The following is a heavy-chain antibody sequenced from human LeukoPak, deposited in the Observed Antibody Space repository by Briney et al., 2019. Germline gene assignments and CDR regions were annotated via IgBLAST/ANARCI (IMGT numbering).Heavy chain of an antibody. CDR3: ARKAGLGYCSSTSCYKGGLGYYMDV. D-gene: IGHD2-2*02. J-gene: IGHJ6*03. CDR2: ISSSSSYI. Sequence: PGGSLRLSCAASGFTFSSYSMNWVRQAPGKGLEWVSSISSSSSYIYYADSVKGRFTISRDNAKNSLYLQMNSLRAEDTAVYYRARKAGLGYCSSTSCYKGGLGYYMDVWGKGTTVTVSS. CDR1: GFTFSSYS. V-gene: IGHV3-21*01.